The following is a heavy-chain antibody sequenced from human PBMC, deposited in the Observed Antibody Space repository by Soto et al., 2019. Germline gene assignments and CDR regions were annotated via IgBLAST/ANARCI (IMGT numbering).Heavy chain of an antibody. CDR3: ATDSGRNWLF. J-gene: IGHJ4*02. D-gene: IGHD1-1*01. CDR2: VSAGNVNT. CDR1: GFMSTNYN. V-gene: IGHV1-3*01. Sequence: ASVKVSCKASGFMSTNYNFHWVRQAPGQSREWMGRVSAGNVNTQYSQKFQVRVTISRNTSATTAFIELSSLVFEDTAVYYCATDSGRNWLFWGQGALVTVSS.